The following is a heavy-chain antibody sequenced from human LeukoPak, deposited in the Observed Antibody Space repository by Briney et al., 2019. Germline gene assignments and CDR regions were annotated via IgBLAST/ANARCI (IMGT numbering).Heavy chain of an antibody. V-gene: IGHV1-8*01. CDR1: GYTFTSYD. CDR3: ARGNYGDYSGNWFDP. J-gene: IGHJ5*02. Sequence: ASVKVSCTASGYTFTSYDINWVRQATGQGLEWMGWMNPNSGNTGYAQKFQGRVTMTRNTSISTAYMELSSLRSEDMAVYYCARGNYGDYSGNWFDPWGQGTLVTVSS. CDR2: MNPNSGNT. D-gene: IGHD4-17*01.